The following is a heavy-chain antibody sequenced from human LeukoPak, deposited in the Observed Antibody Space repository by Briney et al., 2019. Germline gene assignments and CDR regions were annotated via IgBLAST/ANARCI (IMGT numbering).Heavy chain of an antibody. D-gene: IGHD3-22*01. CDR2: ISGSGAST. J-gene: IGHJ4*02. Sequence: GGSLRLSCAASGFTFSSYAMSWVRQAPGNGLEWVSSISGSGASTYHADSVKGRFTISRDNSKNTLHLQMNSLRAEDTAVYYCAKSPAYYYDSSSYTRLDYWGQGTLVTASS. CDR3: AKSPAYYYDSSSYTRLDY. V-gene: IGHV3-23*01. CDR1: GFTFSSYA.